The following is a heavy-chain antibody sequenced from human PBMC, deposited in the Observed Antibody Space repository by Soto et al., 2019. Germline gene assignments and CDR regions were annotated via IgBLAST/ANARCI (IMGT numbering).Heavy chain of an antibody. D-gene: IGHD6-19*01. Sequence: EVQLLESGGGLVQPGGSLRLSCAASGFTFSSYAMSWVRQAPGKGLEWVSVISGSGGSTYYADSVKGRFTISRDNSKKTLYLQMNSLRAEDTAVDYCAKRGAGHYFDYWGQGTLVTVSS. J-gene: IGHJ4*02. V-gene: IGHV3-23*01. CDR2: ISGSGGST. CDR3: AKRGAGHYFDY. CDR1: GFTFSSYA.